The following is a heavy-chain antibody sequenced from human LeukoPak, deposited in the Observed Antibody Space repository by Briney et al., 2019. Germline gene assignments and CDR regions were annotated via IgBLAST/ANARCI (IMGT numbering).Heavy chain of an antibody. CDR2: IYYSGST. D-gene: IGHD3-16*01. CDR3: VSVMWGTPNGSAP. CDR1: GGSISSYY. J-gene: IGHJ5*02. V-gene: IGHV4-59*01. Sequence: SETLSLTCTVSGGSISSYYWSWIRQPPGKGLEWIGYIYYSGSTNYDPSLKSRVTISVDTSKNQFSLKLSSVTAADTAVYYCVSVMWGTPNGSAPGAQETLVTFPS.